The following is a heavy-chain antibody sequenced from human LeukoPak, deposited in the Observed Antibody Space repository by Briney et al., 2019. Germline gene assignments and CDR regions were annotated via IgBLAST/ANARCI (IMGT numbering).Heavy chain of an antibody. J-gene: IGHJ4*02. CDR1: GYSFTSYW. V-gene: IGHV5-51*01. CDR2: IYPNDSDT. D-gene: IGHD3-10*01. CDR3: AKQPTSMVRGIIITDYYFDY. Sequence: GESLKISCKGSGYSFTSYWNGWVRQMPGKGLEWMGIIYPNDSDTRYSPSFQGQVTISADKSISTAYLQWSSLKASDTAMYYCAKQPTSMVRGIIITDYYFDYWGQGTLVTVSS.